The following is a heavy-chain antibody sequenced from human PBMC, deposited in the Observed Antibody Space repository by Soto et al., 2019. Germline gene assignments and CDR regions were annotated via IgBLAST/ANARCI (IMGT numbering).Heavy chain of an antibody. Sequence: PGGSLRLSCAASGFTFDSYAMSWVRQPPGQGLEWVSSISGSADNTKFADSVKGRFTISRDNSKNTLYLQMNSLRAEDTAIYYCAKGYYSGYDLAYFGYWGQGALVTVSS. CDR3: AKGYYSGYDLAYFGY. V-gene: IGHV3-23*01. D-gene: IGHD5-12*01. J-gene: IGHJ4*02. CDR2: ISGSADNT. CDR1: GFTFDSYA.